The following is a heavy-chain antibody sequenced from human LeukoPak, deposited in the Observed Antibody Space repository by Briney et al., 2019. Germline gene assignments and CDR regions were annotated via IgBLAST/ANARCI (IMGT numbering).Heavy chain of an antibody. V-gene: IGHV4-30-4*01. J-gene: IGHJ6*04. CDR2: IYYSGST. CDR3: ARSGSMVRGVIPDGMDV. CDR1: GGSISSGYYY. Sequence: SQTLSLTCTVSGGSISSGYYYWSWIRQPPGKGLEWIGYIYYSGSTYYNPSLKSRVTISVDTSKNQFSLKLSSVTAADTAVYYCARSGSMVRGVIPDGMDVWGKGTTVTVSS. D-gene: IGHD3-10*01.